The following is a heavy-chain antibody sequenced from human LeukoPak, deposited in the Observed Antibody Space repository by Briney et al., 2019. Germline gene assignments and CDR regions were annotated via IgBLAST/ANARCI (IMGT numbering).Heavy chain of an antibody. V-gene: IGHV3-30*18. CDR3: AKNARGYYYDSSGYTRD. CDR1: GFTFSSYG. D-gene: IGHD3-22*01. CDR2: ISYDGSNK. Sequence: PGGSLRLSCAASGFTFSSYGMHWVRQAPGKGLEWVAVISYDGSNKYYADSVKGRFTISRDNSKNTLYLQMNSLRAEDTAVYYCAKNARGYYYDSSGYTRDWGQGTMVTVSS. J-gene: IGHJ3*01.